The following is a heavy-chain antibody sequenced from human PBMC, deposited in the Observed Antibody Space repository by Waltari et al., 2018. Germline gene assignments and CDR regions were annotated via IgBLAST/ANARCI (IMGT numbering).Heavy chain of an antibody. D-gene: IGHD2-15*01. Sequence: EVQLVESGGGLVQPGGSLRLSCAASGFTFSSYAMSWVRQAPGKGLEWVSAISGSGGSTYYADSVKGRFTISRDNSKNTLYLQMNSLRAEDTAVYYCAKDSTKLGYCSGGSCRANWFDPWGQGTLVTVSS. CDR3: AKDSTKLGYCSGGSCRANWFDP. V-gene: IGHV3-23*04. CDR2: ISGSGGST. J-gene: IGHJ5*02. CDR1: GFTFSSYA.